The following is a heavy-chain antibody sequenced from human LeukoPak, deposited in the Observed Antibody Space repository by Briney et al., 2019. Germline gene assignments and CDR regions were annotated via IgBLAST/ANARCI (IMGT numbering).Heavy chain of an antibody. Sequence: PGGSLRLSCAASGFTFSSYWMHWVRHAPGKGLVWVSRINSDGSTTNYADSVKGRFTISRDNAKNTLYLQMNSLRAEDTAVYYCTRDLMGAARPYYWGQGTLVTVSS. CDR1: GFTFSSYW. CDR2: INSDGSTT. J-gene: IGHJ4*02. CDR3: TRDLMGAARPYY. V-gene: IGHV3-74*01. D-gene: IGHD6-6*01.